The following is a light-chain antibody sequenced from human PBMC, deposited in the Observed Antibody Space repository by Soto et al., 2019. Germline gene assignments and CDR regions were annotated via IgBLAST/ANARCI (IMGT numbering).Light chain of an antibody. V-gene: IGKV1-5*01. CDR1: QSISRW. Sequence: DIQMTQSPSTLSASVGDRVTITCRASQSISRWLAWYQQKPGKAPNLLIYDASTLHSGVPSRFSGSGSGTEFTLTNTNLQPDDFATYFCQHYNTPWTFGQGTNVEIK. CDR3: QHYNTPWT. CDR2: DAS. J-gene: IGKJ1*01.